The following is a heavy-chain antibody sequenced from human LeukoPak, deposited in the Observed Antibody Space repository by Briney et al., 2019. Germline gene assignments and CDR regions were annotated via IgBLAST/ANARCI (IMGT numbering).Heavy chain of an antibody. V-gene: IGHV3-30*18. J-gene: IGHJ4*02. Sequence: GGSLRLSCAASGFTFSSYGMHWVRQAPGKGLEWVAVISYDGSNKYYADSVKGRFTISRDNSKNTLYLQMNSLRAEDTAVYYCAKDHSSSWAFGYWGQGTLVTVSS. D-gene: IGHD6-13*01. CDR3: AKDHSSSWAFGY. CDR2: ISYDGSNK. CDR1: GFTFSSYG.